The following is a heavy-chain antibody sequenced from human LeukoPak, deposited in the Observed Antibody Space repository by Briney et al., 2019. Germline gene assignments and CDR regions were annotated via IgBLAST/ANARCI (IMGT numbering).Heavy chain of an antibody. D-gene: IGHD1-26*01. J-gene: IGHJ5*02. Sequence: SETLSLTCTVSGGSISTYYWSWIRRPPGKGLEWIGYIYYSGSTNYNPSLKSRVTISVDTSKNQFSLKLTCVTAADTAVYYCTREVRSAWASFDPWGQGTLVIVSS. CDR3: TREVRSAWASFDP. CDR2: IYYSGST. V-gene: IGHV4-59*12. CDR1: GGSISTYY.